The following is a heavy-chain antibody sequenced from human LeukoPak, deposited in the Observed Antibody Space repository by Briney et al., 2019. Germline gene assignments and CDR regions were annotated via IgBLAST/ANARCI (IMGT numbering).Heavy chain of an antibody. V-gene: IGHV4-39*01. J-gene: IGHJ4*02. D-gene: IGHD2-8*01. CDR1: GGSITSSGYY. Sequence: PSGTLSLTCTISGGSITSSGYYWGWIRQPPGKGLEWIGSIHYSGTTYYNPSLHRLVTISIDTPTTQFSLRLRSVTAADTAIYYWARPDINWGQGTLVTVSS. CDR3: ARPDIN. CDR2: IHYSGTT.